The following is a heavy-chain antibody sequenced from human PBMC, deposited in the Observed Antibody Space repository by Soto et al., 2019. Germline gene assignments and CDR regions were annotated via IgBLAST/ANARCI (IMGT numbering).Heavy chain of an antibody. Sequence: EVQLLESGGGSVQPGGSQRLSCAASGFTFSSYAMSWVRQAPGKGLEWVSAISGSGSSTYYADSVKGRFTISRDNSKNTAYLKRNSLGAEDRAVYYCAKAVRRPAAVGETYYFDYGGQGTLVPVSS. J-gene: IGHJ4*02. CDR1: GFTFSSYA. V-gene: IGHV3-23*01. CDR2: ISGSGSST. D-gene: IGHD3-16*01. CDR3: AKAVRRPAAVGETYYFDY.